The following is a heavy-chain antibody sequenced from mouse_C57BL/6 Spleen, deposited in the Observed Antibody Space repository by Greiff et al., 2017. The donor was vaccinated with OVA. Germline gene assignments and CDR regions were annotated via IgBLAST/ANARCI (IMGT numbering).Heavy chain of an antibody. D-gene: IGHD1-1*01. V-gene: IGHV1-64*01. CDR2: IHPNSGST. J-gene: IGHJ3*01. CDR3: ARRGNYYGSSYVDWFAY. Sequence: VQLQQPGAELVKPGASVKFSCKASGYTFTSYWMHWVKQRPGQGLEWIGMIHPNSGSTNYNEKFKSKATLTVDNSSSTAYMQLSSLTSEDSAVYYCARRGNYYGSSYVDWFAYWGQGTLVTVSA. CDR1: GYTFTSYW.